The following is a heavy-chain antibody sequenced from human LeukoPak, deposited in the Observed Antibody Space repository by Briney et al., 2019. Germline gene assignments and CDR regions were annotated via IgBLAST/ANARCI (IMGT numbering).Heavy chain of an antibody. D-gene: IGHD1-26*01. CDR2: ISSDGTYT. CDR3: ARGPGSSGSYYVGDF. CDR1: GFTFSSHL. J-gene: IGHJ4*02. V-gene: IGHV3-74*01. Sequence: GGSLRLSCAASGFTFSSHLMHWVRQAPGKGLVWVSRISSDGTYTNYADSVRGRFTISRDNAKNTLYLQMNSLRAEDTAVYYCARGPGSSGSYYVGDFWGQGTLVTVSS.